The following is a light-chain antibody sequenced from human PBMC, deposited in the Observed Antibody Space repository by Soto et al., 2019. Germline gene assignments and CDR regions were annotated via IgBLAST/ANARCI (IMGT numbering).Light chain of an antibody. CDR1: QDIRNY. Sequence: DIQMTQSPSSLSASVGDRVTITCQASQDIRNYLNWYQQKPGKAPKLLIYDASNLETRVPSRFSGSGSGTDFTFTISSLQPEDIATYYCQQYDNLPAYTFGQGTKLEIK. V-gene: IGKV1-33*01. CDR3: QQYDNLPAYT. CDR2: DAS. J-gene: IGKJ2*01.